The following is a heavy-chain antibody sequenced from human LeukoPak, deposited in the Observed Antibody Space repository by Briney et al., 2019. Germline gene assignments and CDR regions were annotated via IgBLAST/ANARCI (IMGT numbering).Heavy chain of an antibody. CDR2: IYYSGST. CDR1: GGSISSGGYY. CDR3: ARGGSSWYYFDY. V-gene: IGHV4-31*03. J-gene: IGHJ4*02. Sequence: SQTLSLTCTVSGGSISSGGYYWSWIRQHPGKGLEWIGYIYYSGSTYYNPSLKSRVTISVDTSKNQFSLKLSSVTAADTAVYYCARGGSSWYYFDYWGQGTLVTASS. D-gene: IGHD6-13*01.